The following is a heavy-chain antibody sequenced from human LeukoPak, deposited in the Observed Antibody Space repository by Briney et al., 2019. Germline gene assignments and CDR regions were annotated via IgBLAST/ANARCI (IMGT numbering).Heavy chain of an antibody. CDR3: ARAITVTELVDI. Sequence: PSETLSLTCAVYGGSFSGYYWSWIRQPPGKGLEWIGEINHSGSTNYNPSLKSRVTISVDTSKNQFSLKLSSVTAADTAVYYCARAITVTELVDIWGQGTMVTVSS. CDR2: INHSGST. D-gene: IGHD4-11*01. CDR1: GGSFSGYY. J-gene: IGHJ3*02. V-gene: IGHV4-34*01.